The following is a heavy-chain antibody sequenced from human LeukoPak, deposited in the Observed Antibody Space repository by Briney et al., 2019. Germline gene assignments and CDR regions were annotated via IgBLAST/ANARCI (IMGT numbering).Heavy chain of an antibody. CDR1: GGTFSSYA. V-gene: IGHV1-69*04. D-gene: IGHD1-20*01. Sequence: ASVKVSCRASGGTFSSYAISWVRQAPGQGLEWMGRIIPILGIANYAQKFQGRVTITADKSTSTAYMELSSLRSEDTAVYYCARAPTNWNYVDYWGQGTLVTVSS. CDR3: ARAPTNWNYVDY. J-gene: IGHJ4*02. CDR2: IIPILGIA.